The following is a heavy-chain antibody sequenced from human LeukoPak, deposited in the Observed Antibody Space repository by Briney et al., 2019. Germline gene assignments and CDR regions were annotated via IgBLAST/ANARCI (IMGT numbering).Heavy chain of an antibody. CDR1: GFTFSSYT. D-gene: IGHD3-22*01. V-gene: IGHV3-23*01. J-gene: IGHJ4*02. CDR2: ISGSGDST. Sequence: GGSLRLSCAASGFTFSSYTMTWVRQAPGKGLEWVSVISGSGDSTFYADSVKGQFTISRDNSRYTLYLEMNNLRAEDTAVYYCVKEFGYDTRGHSPIDYWGQGTLVTVSS. CDR3: VKEFGYDTRGHSPIDY.